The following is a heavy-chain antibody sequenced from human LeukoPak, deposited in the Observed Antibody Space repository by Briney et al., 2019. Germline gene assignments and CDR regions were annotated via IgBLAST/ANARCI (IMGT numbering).Heavy chain of an antibody. CDR1: GGSISSGGYS. CDR3: ARTSIAARRANAFDI. CDR2: IYHSGST. D-gene: IGHD6-6*01. J-gene: IGHJ3*02. Sequence: PSQTLSLTCAVTGGSISSGGYSWSWIRQPPGKGLEWIGYIYHSGSTYYNPSLKSRVTISVDRSKNQFSLKLSSVTAADTAVYYCARTSIAARRANAFDIWGQGTMVTVSS. V-gene: IGHV4-30-2*01.